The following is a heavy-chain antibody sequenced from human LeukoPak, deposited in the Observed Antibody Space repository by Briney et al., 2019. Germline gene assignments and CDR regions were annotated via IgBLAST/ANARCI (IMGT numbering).Heavy chain of an antibody. J-gene: IGHJ4*02. D-gene: IGHD3-3*01. CDR2: ISSSSSYI. CDR1: GFAFNNCG. Sequence: GRSLRLSCAASGFAFNNCGMNWVRQAPGKGLEWVSSISSSSSYIYYADSVKGRFTISRDNAKNSLYLQMNSLRAEDTAVYYCARDFDYFDYWGQGTLVTVSS. V-gene: IGHV3-21*01. CDR3: ARDFDYFDY.